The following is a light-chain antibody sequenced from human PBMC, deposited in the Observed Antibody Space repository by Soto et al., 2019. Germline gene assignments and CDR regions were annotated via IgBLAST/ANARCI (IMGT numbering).Light chain of an antibody. Sequence: SYELTQPLSVSVAPGQTATVTCGGDKIGSTIVHWYKQRPGQAPVAVVFDATDRPSGIPDRFSASRSGDTATLTISRVDAGDEADYYCQVWASTAEFFVFGSGTKVTVL. J-gene: IGLJ1*01. CDR1: KIGSTI. CDR2: DAT. CDR3: QVWASTAEFFV. V-gene: IGLV3-21*02.